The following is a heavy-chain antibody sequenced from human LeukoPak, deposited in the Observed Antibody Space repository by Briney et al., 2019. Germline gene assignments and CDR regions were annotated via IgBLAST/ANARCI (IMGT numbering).Heavy chain of an antibody. J-gene: IGHJ4*02. Sequence: GRSLRLSCVASAFTFRSYGMHWVRQAPGKGLEWVAVISYDGSGQYYADSLKGRFTISRDNSKNTLYLQMNSLRVEDTAVYYCAREPSEEGATASFDYWGQGTLVTVSS. CDR2: ISYDGSGQ. D-gene: IGHD1-26*01. V-gene: IGHV3-30*03. CDR1: AFTFRSYG. CDR3: AREPSEEGATASFDY.